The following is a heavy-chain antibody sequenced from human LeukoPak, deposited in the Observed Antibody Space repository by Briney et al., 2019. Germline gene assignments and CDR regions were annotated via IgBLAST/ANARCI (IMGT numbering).Heavy chain of an antibody. Sequence: HGESLKISCKGSGYSFTSYWIGWVRQMPGKGLEWMGIIYPGDSDTRYSPSFQGQVTISADKSISTAYLQWSSLKASDTAMYYCARGSYSNLGDYYMDVWGKGTTVTVSS. CDR2: IYPGDSDT. CDR3: ARGSYSNLGDYYMDV. J-gene: IGHJ6*03. V-gene: IGHV5-51*01. CDR1: GYSFTSYW. D-gene: IGHD4-11*01.